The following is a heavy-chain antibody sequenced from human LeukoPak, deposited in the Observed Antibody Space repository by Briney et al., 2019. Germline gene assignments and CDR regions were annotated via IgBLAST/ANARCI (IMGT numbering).Heavy chain of an antibody. J-gene: IGHJ4*02. V-gene: IGHV3-15*01. CDR1: GFTFSNAW. D-gene: IGHD1-26*01. CDR3: TTPHRRELTEFDY. Sequence: PGGSLRLSCAASGFTFSNAWMSWVRQAPGKGLEWVGRIKSKTEGGTTDYAAPVKGRFTISRDDSKNTLYLQMNSLKAADTAVYYCTTPHRRELTEFDYWGQGTLVTVSS. CDR2: IKSKTEGGTT.